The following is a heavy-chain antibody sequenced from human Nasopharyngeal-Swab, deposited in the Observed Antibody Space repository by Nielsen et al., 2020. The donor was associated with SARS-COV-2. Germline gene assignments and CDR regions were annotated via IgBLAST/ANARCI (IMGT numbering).Heavy chain of an antibody. CDR2: IYYSGST. J-gene: IGHJ4*02. CDR3: ARHTTTIFGVVIIPGFDY. D-gene: IGHD3-3*01. V-gene: IGHV4-39*01. Sequence: WILQPPGKGLEGIGSIYYSGSTYYNPSLKSRVTISVDTSKNQFSLKLSSVTAADTAVYYCARHTTTIFGVVIIPGFDYWGQGTLVTVSS.